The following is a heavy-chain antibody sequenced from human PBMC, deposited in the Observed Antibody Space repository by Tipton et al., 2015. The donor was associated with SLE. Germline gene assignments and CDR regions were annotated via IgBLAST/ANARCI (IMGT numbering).Heavy chain of an antibody. D-gene: IGHD4-11*01. J-gene: IGHJ5*02. V-gene: IGHV4-30-2*06. CDR3: ARGGHSNSPNWFDP. CDR1: GGSISGGGYS. Sequence: LRLSCTVSGGSISGGGYSWSWIRQSPGKGLEWIGSLYQSGSIHYNPSLENRVTISVDRSKNQFSLSLNSVTAADTAVYYCARGGHSNSPNWFDPWGQGTLITVSS. CDR2: LYQSGSI.